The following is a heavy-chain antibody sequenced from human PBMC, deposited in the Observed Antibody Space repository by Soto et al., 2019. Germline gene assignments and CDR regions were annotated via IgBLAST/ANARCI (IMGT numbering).Heavy chain of an antibody. CDR1: GFIFSTYW. CDR2: INQAGGEK. D-gene: IGHD1-26*01. V-gene: IGHV3-7*03. CDR3: ARSYYRRHYFAY. Sequence: LRLSCATSGFIFSTYWMSWVRQAPGKGLEWVANINQAGGEKYYVDSVKGRFTISRDNAKNSLYLQMNSLRAEDTAVYYCARSYYRRHYFAYWGQGTLVTVSS. J-gene: IGHJ4*02.